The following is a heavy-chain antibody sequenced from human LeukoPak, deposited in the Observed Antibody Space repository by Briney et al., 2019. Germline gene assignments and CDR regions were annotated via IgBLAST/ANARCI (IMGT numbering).Heavy chain of an antibody. V-gene: IGHV3-53*01. D-gene: IGHD6-13*01. CDR2: IYRGGST. J-gene: IGHJ4*02. Sequence: GGSLRLSCAATGFNVSNNYMSWVRQAPGKGLEWVSVIYRGGSTYYADSVKGRFTMSRDNSKNTVYLQMDSLRAEDTAVYYCARDRGAAAGNWGQGTLVTVSS. CDR1: GFNVSNNY. CDR3: ARDRGAAAGN.